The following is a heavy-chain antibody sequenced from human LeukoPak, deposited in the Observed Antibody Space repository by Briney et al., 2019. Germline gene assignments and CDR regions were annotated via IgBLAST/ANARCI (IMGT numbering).Heavy chain of an antibody. J-gene: IGHJ4*02. D-gene: IGHD2-15*01. CDR3: ARLYCSGGSCYSDTVAY. CDR2: ISYDGSNK. V-gene: IGHV3-30-3*01. Sequence: GGSLRLSCAASGFTFSSYAMHWVRQAPGKGLEWVAVISYDGSNKYYADSVKGRFTISRDNSKNTLYLQMNSLRSDDTAVYYCARLYCSGGSCYSDTVAYWGQGTLVTVSS. CDR1: GFTFSSYA.